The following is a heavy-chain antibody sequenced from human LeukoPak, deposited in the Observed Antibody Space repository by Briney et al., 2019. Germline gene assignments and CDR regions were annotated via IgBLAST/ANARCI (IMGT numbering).Heavy chain of an antibody. CDR1: GGSFSGYY. V-gene: IGHV4-59*01. J-gene: IGHJ3*02. Sequence: PSETLSLTCAVYGGSFSGYYWSWIRQPPGKGLEWIAYISDIGSINYNPSLKSRVTISVDTSKNQFSLKLTSVTAADTAIYYCARVGGMTTINNAAFDIWGQGTMVTVSS. CDR3: ARVGGMTTINNAAFDI. D-gene: IGHD5-24*01. CDR2: ISDIGSI.